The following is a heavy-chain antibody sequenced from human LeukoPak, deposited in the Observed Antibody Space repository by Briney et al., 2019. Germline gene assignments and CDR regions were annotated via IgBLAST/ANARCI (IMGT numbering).Heavy chain of an antibody. V-gene: IGHV3-21*01. J-gene: IGHJ4*02. Sequence: GGSLRLSCAASGFTYWMSWVRQAPGKGLEWVSSISPDSSYRHYADSVTGRLTISRDNAKNSLYLQMNSLRAEDTAVYYCARVHYDSRGYYFFDFWGQGTLVTVSS. CDR1: GFTYW. CDR3: ARVHYDSRGYYFFDF. CDR2: ISPDSSYR. D-gene: IGHD3-22*01.